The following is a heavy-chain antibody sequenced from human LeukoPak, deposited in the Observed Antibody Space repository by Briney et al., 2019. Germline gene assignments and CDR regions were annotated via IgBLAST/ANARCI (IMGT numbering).Heavy chain of an antibody. CDR1: GLIFSSYT. CDR2: MSFDGTHI. D-gene: IGHD3-10*02. V-gene: IGHV3-30-3*01. Sequence: GRSLRLSCAASGLIFSSYTMHWVRQAPGKGLEWVAVMSFDGTHIYYADSVKGRFTISRDNSKNTLYLQMNSLRAEDTAVYYCARCSGYGMDVWGQGTTVTVSS. CDR3: ARCSGYGMDV. J-gene: IGHJ6*02.